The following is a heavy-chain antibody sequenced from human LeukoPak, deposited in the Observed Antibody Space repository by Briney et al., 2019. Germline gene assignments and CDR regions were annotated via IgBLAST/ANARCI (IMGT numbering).Heavy chain of an antibody. CDR3: ARGMATEGAYYYYYYMDV. CDR1: GYTFTGYY. J-gene: IGHJ6*03. D-gene: IGHD5-24*01. Sequence: ASVTVSCKASGYTFTGYYMHWVRQAPGQGLEWMGWINPNSGGTNYAQKFQGRVTMTRDTSISTAYMELSRLRSDDTAVYYCARGMATEGAYYYYYYMDVWGKGTTVTVSS. CDR2: INPNSGGT. V-gene: IGHV1-2*02.